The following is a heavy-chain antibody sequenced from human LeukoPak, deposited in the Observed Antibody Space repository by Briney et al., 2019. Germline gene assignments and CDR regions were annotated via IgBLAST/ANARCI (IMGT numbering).Heavy chain of an antibody. Sequence: ASVKVSCKASGYTFTSYGISWVRQAPGQGLEWMGWISAYNGNTNYAQKLQGRVTMTTDTSTSTACMELRSLRSDDTAVYYCARDYMLVSGGGFDPWGQGTLVTVSS. J-gene: IGHJ5*02. CDR3: ARDYMLVSGGGFDP. CDR2: ISAYNGNT. V-gene: IGHV1-18*01. D-gene: IGHD3-22*01. CDR1: GYTFTSYG.